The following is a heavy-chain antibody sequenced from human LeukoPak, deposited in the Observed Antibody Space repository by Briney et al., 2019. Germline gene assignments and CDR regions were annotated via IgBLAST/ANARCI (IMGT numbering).Heavy chain of an antibody. J-gene: IGHJ4*02. CDR1: GFTFSNYV. D-gene: IGHD6-13*01. CDR2: ISGGGGST. V-gene: IGHV3-23*01. Sequence: PGGSLRLSCAASGFTFSNYVMSWVRQAPGKGLERVSAISGGGGSTYYADSVRGRFTISRDNSKNMLYLQMNSLRAEDTAVYYCANRNTAAAFDYWGQGTLVTVSS. CDR3: ANRNTAAAFDY.